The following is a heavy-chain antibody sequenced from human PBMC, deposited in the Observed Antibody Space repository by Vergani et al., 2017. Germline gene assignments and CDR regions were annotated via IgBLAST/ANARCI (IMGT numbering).Heavy chain of an antibody. Sequence: QLQLQESGPGLVKPSETLSLTCTVSGGSISSSTYYWGWIRQPPGKGLEWIGSIYYSGSTYYNPSLKSRVTISVETSKNQFSLKLSSVTAADTAVYYCARQTRYYYDSSGXFDYWGQGTLVTVSS. J-gene: IGHJ4*02. CDR1: GGSISSSTYY. V-gene: IGHV4-39*01. D-gene: IGHD3-22*01. CDR2: IYYSGST. CDR3: ARQTRYYYDSSGXFDY.